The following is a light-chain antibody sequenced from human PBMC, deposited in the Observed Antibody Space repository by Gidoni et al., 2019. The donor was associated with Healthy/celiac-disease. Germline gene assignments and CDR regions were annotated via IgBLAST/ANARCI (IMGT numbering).Light chain of an antibody. V-gene: IGKV1-39*01. CDR2: AAS. J-gene: IGKJ4*01. CDR3: QQSYSTPLT. Sequence: SQSISSYLNWYQQKPGKAPKLLIYAASSLQSGVPSRFSGSGSGTDFTLTISSLQPEDFATYYCQQSYSTPLTFGGGTKVEIK. CDR1: QSISSY.